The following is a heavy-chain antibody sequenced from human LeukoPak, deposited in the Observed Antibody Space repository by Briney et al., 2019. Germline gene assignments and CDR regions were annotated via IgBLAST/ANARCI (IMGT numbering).Heavy chain of an antibody. CDR2: IYYSGTT. CDR1: GGSISSSGYY. D-gene: IGHD3-22*01. Sequence: PSETLSLTCTVSGGSISSSGYYWGWIRQPPGKGLEWIGSIYYSGTTYYNPSLKSRVTISVDTSKNQFSLKLSSVTAADTAVYYCARTRYYYDSSGYFGMVFRGYYFDYWGQGTLVTVSS. CDR3: ARTRYYYDSSGYFGMVFRGYYFDY. V-gene: IGHV4-39*07. J-gene: IGHJ4*02.